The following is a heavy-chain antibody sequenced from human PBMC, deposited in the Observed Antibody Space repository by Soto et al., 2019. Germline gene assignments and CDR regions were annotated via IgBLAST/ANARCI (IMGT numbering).Heavy chain of an antibody. D-gene: IGHD6-13*01. CDR1: GGTFSSYA. Sequence: GASVKVSCKASGGTFSSYAISWVRQAPGQGLEWMGGIIPIFGTANYAQKFQGRVTITADESTSIAYMELSSLRSEDTAVYYCALYSSTVPFLLYYYRMDVWGQGTTVTVSS. J-gene: IGHJ6*02. CDR2: IIPIFGTA. V-gene: IGHV1-69*13. CDR3: ALYSSTVPFLLYYYRMDV.